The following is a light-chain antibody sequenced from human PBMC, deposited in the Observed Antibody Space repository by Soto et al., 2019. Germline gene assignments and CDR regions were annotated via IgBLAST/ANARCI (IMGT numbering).Light chain of an antibody. CDR1: SSNIGANYD. Sequence: QSVLTQPPSVYGAPGQRVTISCAGSSSNIGANYDVHWYQQLPGTAPKLLIYGNYNRPSGVPDRFSGSRSGTSASLAITGLQAEDEADYYCQSYDSSLSGVVFGGGTKLTVL. CDR3: QSYDSSLSGVV. J-gene: IGLJ3*02. CDR2: GNY. V-gene: IGLV1-40*01.